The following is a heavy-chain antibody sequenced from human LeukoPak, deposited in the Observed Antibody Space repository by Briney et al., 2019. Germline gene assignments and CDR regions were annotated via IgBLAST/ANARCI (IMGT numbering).Heavy chain of an antibody. CDR3: VMRGGPIDY. J-gene: IGHJ4*02. D-gene: IGHD2-15*01. CDR2: FDPEDGET. Sequence: ASVKVSCKASGGTFSSYAISWVRQAPGQGLEWMGGFDPEDGETIYAQKFQGRVTMTEDTSTDTAYMELSSLRSEDTAVYYCVMRGGPIDYWGQGTLVTVSS. CDR1: GGTFSSYA. V-gene: IGHV1-24*01.